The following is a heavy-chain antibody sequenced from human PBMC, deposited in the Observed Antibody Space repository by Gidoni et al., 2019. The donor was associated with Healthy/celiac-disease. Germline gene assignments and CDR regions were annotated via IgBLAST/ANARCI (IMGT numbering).Heavy chain of an antibody. CDR3: ASESSSWPRTGFDP. J-gene: IGHJ5*02. CDR1: GGSISSGGYY. CDR2: IYYSGST. Sequence: QVQLQESGPGLVKPSQTLSLTCTVSGGSISSGGYYWSWIRQHPGKGLEWIGYIYYSGSTYYNPSLKSRVTISVDTSKNQFSLKLSSVTAADTAVYYGASESSSWPRTGFDPWGQGTLVTVSS. V-gene: IGHV4-31*03. D-gene: IGHD6-13*01.